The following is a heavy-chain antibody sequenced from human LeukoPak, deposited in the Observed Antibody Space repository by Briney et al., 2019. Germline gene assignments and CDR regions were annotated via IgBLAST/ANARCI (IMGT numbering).Heavy chain of an antibody. CDR1: GGSFSGYY. D-gene: IGHD5-18*01. Sequence: SETLSLTCAVYGGSFSGYYWSWIRQPPGKGLEWIGEINHSGSTNYNPSLKSRVTISVDTSKNQFSLKLSSVTAADTAVYYCARGISYGDWGQRTLVTVSS. V-gene: IGHV4-34*01. CDR3: ARGISYGD. CDR2: INHSGST. J-gene: IGHJ4*02.